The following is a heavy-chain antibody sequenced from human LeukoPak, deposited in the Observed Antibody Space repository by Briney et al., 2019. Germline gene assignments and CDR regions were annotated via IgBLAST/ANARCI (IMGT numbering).Heavy chain of an antibody. CDR3: ARNHDGGNSGIGY. CDR2: MNPNSGNT. D-gene: IGHD4-23*01. CDR1: GYTFTSYD. V-gene: IGHV1-8*03. Sequence: ASVKVSCKASGYTFTSYDINWVRQATGQGLEWMGWMNPNSGNTGYAQKFQGGVTITRNNSTSTAYIELSSLRSEATAVYYCARNHDGGNSGIGYWGQGTLVSVSS. J-gene: IGHJ4*02.